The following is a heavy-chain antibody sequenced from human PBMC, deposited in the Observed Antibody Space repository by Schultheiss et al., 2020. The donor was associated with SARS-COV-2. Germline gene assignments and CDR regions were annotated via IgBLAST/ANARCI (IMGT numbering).Heavy chain of an antibody. J-gene: IGHJ4*02. D-gene: IGHD2-2*01. V-gene: IGHV4-59*08. CDR1: GGSISSYY. CDR3: ARGIVVPAAQIDY. Sequence: SETLSLTCTVSGGSISSYYWSWIRQPPGKGLEWIGYIYYSGSTNYNPSLKSRVTISVDTSKNQFSLKLSSVTAADTAVYYCARGIVVPAAQIDYWGQGTLVTVSS. CDR2: IYYSGST.